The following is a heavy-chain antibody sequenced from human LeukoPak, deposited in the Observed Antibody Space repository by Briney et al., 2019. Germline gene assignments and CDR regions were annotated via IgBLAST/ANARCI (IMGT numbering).Heavy chain of an antibody. CDR3: ARRVGYWSSTSCYAIDY. V-gene: IGHV5-10-1*01. CDR2: IDPSDSYT. Sequence: GASLQISCKGSGYRFTSYWISWVRQMPGKGLEWMGRIDPSDSYTNYRPSFQGHVTISADKSISTAYLQWSSLKASDTAMYYCARRVGYWSSTSCYAIDYWGQGTLVTVSS. D-gene: IGHD2-2*01. CDR1: GYRFTSYW. J-gene: IGHJ4*02.